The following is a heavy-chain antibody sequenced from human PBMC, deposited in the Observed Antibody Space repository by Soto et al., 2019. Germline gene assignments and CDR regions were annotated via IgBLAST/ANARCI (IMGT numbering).Heavy chain of an antibody. CDR1: GGSISSGFYY. J-gene: IGHJ4*02. D-gene: IGHD4-4*01. V-gene: IGHV4-31*03. CDR3: ARKFTVTTGFDY. Sequence: PSETLSLTCTVSGGSISSGFYYWSWIRQHPGKGLEWIGYIYYSGSTYYNPSLKSRVTISVDTSKNQFSLKLSSVTAADTAVYYCARKFTVTTGFDYWGQGTLVTVSS. CDR2: IYYSGST.